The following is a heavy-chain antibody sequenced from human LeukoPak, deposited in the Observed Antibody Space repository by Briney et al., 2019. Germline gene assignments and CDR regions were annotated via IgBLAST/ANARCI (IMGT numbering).Heavy chain of an antibody. CDR2: ISYDGSNK. V-gene: IGHV3-30*04. CDR1: GFTFSSYA. Sequence: GRSLRLSCAASGFTFSSYAMHWVRQAPGKGLEWVAVISYDGSNKYYADSVKGRFTISRDNSKNTLYLQMNSLRAEDTAVYYCARDRLLWLPDYYYYYGMDVWGKGTTVTVSS. D-gene: IGHD5-18*01. J-gene: IGHJ6*04. CDR3: ARDRLLWLPDYYYYYGMDV.